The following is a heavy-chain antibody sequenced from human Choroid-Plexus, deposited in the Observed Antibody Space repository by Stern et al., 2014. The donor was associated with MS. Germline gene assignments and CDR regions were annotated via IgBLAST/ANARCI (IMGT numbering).Heavy chain of an antibody. CDR2: VSHDGSYK. Sequence: VQLVESGGGVVKPGRPLRLSCVASGFTFGSCAMHWVRQAPGKGLEWVGGVSHDGSYKYYADSGKGRFTISRDNSQNTLYMQMSSLRPEDTAVYYCAKDRQYLTYFFDHWGQGSLVTVSS. D-gene: IGHD2/OR15-2a*01. J-gene: IGHJ5*02. CDR3: AKDRQYLTYFFDH. V-gene: IGHV3-30*18. CDR1: GFTFGSCA.